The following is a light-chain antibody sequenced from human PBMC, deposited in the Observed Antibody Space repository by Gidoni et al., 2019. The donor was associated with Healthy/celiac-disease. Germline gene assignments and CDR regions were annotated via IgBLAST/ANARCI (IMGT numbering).Light chain of an antibody. Sequence: EIVLTQSPATLSLSPGERATLSCRASQSVKNYLAWYQQKPGQAPRLLIYDGSNRATGIPARFSGSGSGTDFTLTISSLEPEDFAVYYCQQRSNWPLITFGQGTRLEIK. J-gene: IGKJ5*01. CDR1: QSVKNY. CDR3: QQRSNWPLIT. V-gene: IGKV3-11*01. CDR2: DGS.